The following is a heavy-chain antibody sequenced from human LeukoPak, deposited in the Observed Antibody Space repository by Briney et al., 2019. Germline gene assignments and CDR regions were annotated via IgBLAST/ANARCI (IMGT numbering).Heavy chain of an antibody. CDR1: GYTFSILH. CDR2: INPSSGGT. J-gene: IGHJ1*01. CDR3: ARDSTYCGLD. V-gene: IGHV1-46*01. D-gene: IGHD2-21*01. Sequence: ASVKLPYDACGYTFSILHAHWVRQAPGQGLEWMGIINPSSGGTSYAQKFQGRVTMTRATSTSTVYMELSSLRPEDTAVYYCARDSTYCGLDWG.